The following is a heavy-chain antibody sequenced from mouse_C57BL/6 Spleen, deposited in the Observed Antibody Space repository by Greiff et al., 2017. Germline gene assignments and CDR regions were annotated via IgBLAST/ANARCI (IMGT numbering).Heavy chain of an antibody. CDR2: ISYSGST. J-gene: IGHJ3*01. V-gene: IGHV3-1*01. D-gene: IGHD1-1*01. CDR3: ASSYYYGSSESFFAY. Sequence: EVKLVESGPGMVKPSQSLSLTCTVTGYSITSGYDWHWIRHFPGNKLEWMGYISYSGSTNYNPFLKSRISITHDTSKNHFFLKLNSVTTEDTATYYCASSYYYGSSESFFAYWGQGTLVTVSA. CDR1: GYSITSGYD.